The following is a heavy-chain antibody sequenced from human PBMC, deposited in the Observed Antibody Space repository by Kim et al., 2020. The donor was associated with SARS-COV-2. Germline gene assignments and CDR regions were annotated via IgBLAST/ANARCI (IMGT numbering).Heavy chain of an antibody. CDR3: VKEVDPSGSYYFFYYYYGMDV. Sequence: GGSLRLSCSASGFTFSSYAMHWVRQAPGKGLEYVSAISSNGGSTYYADSVKGRFTISRDNSKNTLYLQMSSLRAEDTAVYYCVKEVDPSGSYYFFYYYYGMDVWGQGTTVTVSS. CDR2: ISSNGGST. J-gene: IGHJ6*02. D-gene: IGHD1-26*01. V-gene: IGHV3-64D*09. CDR1: GFTFSSYA.